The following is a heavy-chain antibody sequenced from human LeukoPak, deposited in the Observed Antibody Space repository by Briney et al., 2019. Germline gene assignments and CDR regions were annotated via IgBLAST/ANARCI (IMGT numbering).Heavy chain of an antibody. CDR3: ARDGPPNGDYCYYGADV. J-gene: IGHJ6*02. D-gene: IGHD4-17*01. CDR2: IKQDGSEK. Sequence: PGGSLRLSCAASGFTFSSYWMSWVRQAPGKGLEWVANIKQDGSEKYYVDSVKGRFTISRDNAKNSLHLQMNSLRAEDTAVYYCARDGPPNGDYCYYGADVWGQGTTVTVSS. V-gene: IGHV3-7*01. CDR1: GFTFSSYW.